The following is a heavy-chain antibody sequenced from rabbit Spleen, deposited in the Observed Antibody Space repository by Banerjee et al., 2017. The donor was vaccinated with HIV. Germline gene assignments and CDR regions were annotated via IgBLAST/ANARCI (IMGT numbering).Heavy chain of an antibody. CDR2: IDAGSSGFT. Sequence: QEQLVESGGGLVKPGASLTLTCIASGVSFSANSYICWVRQAPGKGLEWIVCIDAGSSGFTYFASWAKGRFTISKTSSTTVTLQMTSLTAADTATYFCARDTSSSFSSYGMDLGGPGTLVTVS. J-gene: IGHJ6*01. V-gene: IGHV1S45*01. CDR1: GVSFSANSY. D-gene: IGHD1-1*01. CDR3: ARDTSSSFSSYGMDL.